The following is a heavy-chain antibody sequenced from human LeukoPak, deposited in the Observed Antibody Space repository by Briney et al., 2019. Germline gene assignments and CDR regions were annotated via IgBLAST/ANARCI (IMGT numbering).Heavy chain of an antibody. CDR1: GYTFTGYY. V-gene: IGHV1-2*02. Sequence: EASVKVSCKASGYTFTGYYMHWGRQAPGQGLEWMGWINPNSGGTNYAQKFQGRVTMTRDTSISTAYMEPSRLRSDDTAVYYCARDGYDSSGYLGYYYYYMDVWGKGTTVTISS. D-gene: IGHD3-22*01. CDR3: ARDGYDSSGYLGYYYYYMDV. CDR2: INPNSGGT. J-gene: IGHJ6*03.